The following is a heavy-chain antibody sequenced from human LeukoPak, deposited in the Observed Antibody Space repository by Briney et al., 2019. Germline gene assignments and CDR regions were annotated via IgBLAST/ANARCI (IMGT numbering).Heavy chain of an antibody. D-gene: IGHD4-17*01. J-gene: IGHJ4*02. CDR2: INPNSGGT. V-gene: IGHV1-2*02. CDR3: AQAALRATPLPFDY. Sequence: GASVKVSCKASGYTFTTYYMHWVRQAPGQGLEWMGWINPNSGGTNYAQKFQGRVTMTRDTSISTAYMELSRLRSDDTAVYYCAQAALRATPLPFDYWGQGTLVTVSS. CDR1: GYTFTTYY.